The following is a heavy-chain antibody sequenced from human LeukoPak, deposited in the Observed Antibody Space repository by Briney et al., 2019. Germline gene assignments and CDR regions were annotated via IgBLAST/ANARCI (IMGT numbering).Heavy chain of an antibody. CDR1: GGSISSSSYY. CDR3: AGPSPAAGWFDP. V-gene: IGHV4-39*01. Sequence: SETLSLTCTVSGGSISSSSYYWGWIRQPPGKGLEWIGSIYYSGSTYYNPSLKSRVTISVDTSKNQFSLKLSSVTAADTAVYYCAGPSPAAGWFDPWSQGTLVTVSS. D-gene: IGHD2-2*01. CDR2: IYYSGST. J-gene: IGHJ5*02.